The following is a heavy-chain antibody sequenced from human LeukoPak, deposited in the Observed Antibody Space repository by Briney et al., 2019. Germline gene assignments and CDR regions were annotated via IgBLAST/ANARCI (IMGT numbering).Heavy chain of an antibody. CDR2: IYYSGST. Sequence: PSETLSLTCTVSGVSISGYYWSWIRQPPGKGLEWIGYIYYSGSTNYDPSFKGRVTISVDTSKNQFSLKLTSVTAADTAVYFCARDTAIGEGEFFFDYWGQGTLVTVSS. D-gene: IGHD5-18*01. CDR1: GVSISGYY. J-gene: IGHJ4*02. CDR3: ARDTAIGEGEFFFDY. V-gene: IGHV4-59*01.